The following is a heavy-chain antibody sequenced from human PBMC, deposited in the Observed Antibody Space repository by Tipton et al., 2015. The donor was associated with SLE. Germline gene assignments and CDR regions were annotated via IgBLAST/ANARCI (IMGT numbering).Heavy chain of an antibody. D-gene: IGHD6-19*01. J-gene: IGHJ4*02. CDR1: GGSISSYY. CDR3: ARRVRGGWYDY. CDR2: IYYSGST. Sequence: TLSLTCIVSGGSISSYYWSWIRQPPGKGLEWIGYIYYSGSTKSNPSLKSRVTISVDTSKNQFSLKLCSVTAADTAVYYCARRVRGGWYDYWGQGTLVTVSS. V-gene: IGHV4-59*01.